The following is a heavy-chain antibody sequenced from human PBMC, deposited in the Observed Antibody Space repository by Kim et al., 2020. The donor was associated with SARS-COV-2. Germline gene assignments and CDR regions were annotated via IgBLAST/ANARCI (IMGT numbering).Heavy chain of an antibody. CDR2: IWYDGSNK. J-gene: IGHJ6*02. D-gene: IGHD2-2*01. CDR1: GFTFSSYG. Sequence: GGSLRLSCVASGFTFSSYGMHWVRQAPGKGLEWVAVIWYDGSNKYYADSVKGRFTISRDNSKNTLYLQMNSLRAEETAVYYCAKDLAPPAALSSTFHPRNYYGMDVWGQGTTVTVSS. V-gene: IGHV3-33*06. CDR3: AKDLAPPAALSSTFHPRNYYGMDV.